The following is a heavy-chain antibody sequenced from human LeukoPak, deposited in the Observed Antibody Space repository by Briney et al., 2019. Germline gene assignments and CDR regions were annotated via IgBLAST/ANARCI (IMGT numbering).Heavy chain of an antibody. CDR2: ISSSSSTI. J-gene: IGHJ3*02. D-gene: IGHD3-22*01. CDR3: ARAHDSGAFDI. Sequence: GGSLRLSCAASGFTFSSYSMNWVRQAPGKGLEWVSYISSSSSTIYYADSVKGRFTISRDNAKNSLYLQMNSLRAEDTAVYYCARAHDSGAFDIWGQGTMVTVSS. V-gene: IGHV3-48*01. CDR1: GFTFSSYS.